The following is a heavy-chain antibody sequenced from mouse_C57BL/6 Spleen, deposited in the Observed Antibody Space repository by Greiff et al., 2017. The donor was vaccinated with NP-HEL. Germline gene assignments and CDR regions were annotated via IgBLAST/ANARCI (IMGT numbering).Heavy chain of an antibody. V-gene: IGHV5-4*01. CDR3: ARDDMDY. CDR1: GFTFSSYA. CDR2: ISDGGSYT. J-gene: IGHJ4*01. Sequence: EVHLVESGGGLVKPGGSLKLSCAASGFTFSSYAMSWVRQTPEKGLEWVATISDGGSYTYYPDNVKGRFTISRDNAKNNLYLQMSHLKSEDTAMYYCARDDMDYWGQGTSVTVSS.